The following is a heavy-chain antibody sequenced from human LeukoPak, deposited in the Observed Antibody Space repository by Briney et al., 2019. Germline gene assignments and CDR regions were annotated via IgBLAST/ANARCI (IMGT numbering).Heavy chain of an antibody. J-gene: IGHJ6*03. D-gene: IGHD3-9*01. Sequence: SETLSLTCAVYGGSFSGYYWSWIRQPPGKGLEWIGEINHSGSTNYNPSLKSRVTISVDTSKNQFSLKLSSVTAADTAVYYCARASVLRYFDWSKAYYYYYMDVWGKGTTVTVSS. CDR3: ARASVLRYFDWSKAYYYYYMDV. CDR1: GGSFSGYY. CDR2: INHSGST. V-gene: IGHV4-34*01.